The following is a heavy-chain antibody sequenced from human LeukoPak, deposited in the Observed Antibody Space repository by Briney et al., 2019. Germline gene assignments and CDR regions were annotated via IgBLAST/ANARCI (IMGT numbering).Heavy chain of an antibody. Sequence: GGSLRLSCAASGFTFSNNGMYWVRQAPGKGLEWVAFIRYDGSYKSDADPVKGRFTISRDNSKNTLYLQMNSLRVEDTAVYFCAKDRQYAFDVWGQGTRVTVSS. J-gene: IGHJ3*01. CDR1: GFTFSNNG. D-gene: IGHD6-19*01. V-gene: IGHV3-30*02. CDR2: IRYDGSYK. CDR3: AKDRQYAFDV.